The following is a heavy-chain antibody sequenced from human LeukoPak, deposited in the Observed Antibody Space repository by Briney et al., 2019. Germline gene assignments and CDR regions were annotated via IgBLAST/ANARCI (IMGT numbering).Heavy chain of an antibody. CDR2: ISYTGST. CDR1: GGSISSYY. Sequence: SGTLSLPCTVSGGSISSYYVSWIRQPPGKGLEWIGYISYTGSTDYNPSLKSRVTISVDMSKNQFSLKVSSVTAADTAVYYCARGSVYFYSWGQGTLVTVSS. CDR3: ARGSVYFYS. V-gene: IGHV4-59*01. J-gene: IGHJ4*02.